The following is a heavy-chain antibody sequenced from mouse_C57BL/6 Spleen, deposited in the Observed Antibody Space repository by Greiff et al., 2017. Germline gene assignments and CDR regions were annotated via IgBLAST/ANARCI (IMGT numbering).Heavy chain of an antibody. CDR1: GYTFTGYG. J-gene: IGHJ1*03. Sequence: VQLQESGAELMKPGASVKLSCKASGYTFTGYGIEWVKQRPGHGLEWIGEIYPGSGSTNYNEKFKGKATFTADTSSNTAYMQLSSLTAEDSAVYYCASGYYSNSGFAYGVWGTGTTVT. V-gene: IGHV1-9*01. CDR2: IYPGSGST. D-gene: IGHD2-5*01. CDR3: ASGYYSNSGFAYGV.